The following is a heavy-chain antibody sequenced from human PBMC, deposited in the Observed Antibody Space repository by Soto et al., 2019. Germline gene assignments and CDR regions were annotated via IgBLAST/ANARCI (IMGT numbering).Heavy chain of an antibody. Sequence: GGSLRLSCAASGFTFSSYWMHWVRQDPEKGLVWAPRINGDGISTSYADSVKGRFTISRDNAKDTLYLHMNSLGAEDTAVYYCARDHEYNWNYWFVASTASYYYGMDVWGQGTTVTVSS. V-gene: IGHV3-74*01. D-gene: IGHD1-7*01. CDR2: INGDGIST. J-gene: IGHJ6*02. CDR1: GFTFSSYW. CDR3: ARDHEYNWNYWFVASTASYYYGMDV.